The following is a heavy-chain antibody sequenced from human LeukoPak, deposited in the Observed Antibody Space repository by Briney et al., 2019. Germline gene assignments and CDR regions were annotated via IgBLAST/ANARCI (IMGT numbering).Heavy chain of an antibody. V-gene: IGHV3-30*18. J-gene: IGHJ4*02. CDR1: GLIFSSCG. CDR3: AKPGFTMIVL. Sequence: GRSLRLSCAASGLIFSSCGMHWVRQAPGKGLEWVAFISHDGNHKYYADSVKGRFTISRDNSKNTLYLQLSSLRAEDTAVYYCAKPGFTMIVLWGQGTLVTVSS. CDR2: ISHDGNHK. D-gene: IGHD3-22*01.